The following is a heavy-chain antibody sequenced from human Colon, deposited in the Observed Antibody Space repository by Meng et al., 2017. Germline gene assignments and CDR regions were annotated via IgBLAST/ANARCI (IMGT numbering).Heavy chain of an antibody. D-gene: IGHD5-12*01. J-gene: IGHJ5*02. Sequence: VEPEEWGAGLLTPSETLSLTCAVYGGSFSGYYWSWIRQPPWKGLEWIGEINHSGSTNYNPSLKSRVTISVDTSKNQFSLKLSSVTAADTAVYYCARGRYSGYLPWGQGTLVTVSS. CDR1: GGSFSGYY. CDR3: ARGRYSGYLP. CDR2: INHSGST. V-gene: IGHV4-34*01.